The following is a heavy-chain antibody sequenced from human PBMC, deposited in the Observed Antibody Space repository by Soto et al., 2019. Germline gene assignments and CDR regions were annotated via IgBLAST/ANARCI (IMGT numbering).Heavy chain of an antibody. V-gene: IGHV3-30*18. J-gene: IGHJ6*01. Sequence: QVQLVESGGGVVQPGRSLRLSCAASGFTFSSYGMHWVRQAPGKGLEWVAVISYDGSNKYYADSVKGRFTISRDNSKNTLYLQMNSLRAEDTAVYYCAKDPGLRDDYYGMDVW. CDR2: ISYDGSNK. CDR3: AKDPGLRDDYYGMDV. CDR1: GFTFSSYG. D-gene: IGHD3-3*01.